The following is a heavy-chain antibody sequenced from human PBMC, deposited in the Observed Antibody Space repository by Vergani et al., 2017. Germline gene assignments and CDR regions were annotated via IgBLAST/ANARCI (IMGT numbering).Heavy chain of an antibody. J-gene: IGHJ4*02. CDR1: GFTFSSYA. D-gene: IGHD1-7*01. CDR2: ISGSGGST. V-gene: IGHV3-23*01. CDR3: AKDGNAVSGGTTY. Sequence: EVQLLESGGGLVQPGGSLRLSCAASGFTFSSYAMSWVRQAPGKGLEWVSAISGSGGSTYYADSVKGRFTISRDNSKNTLYLQMNSLRAEDTAVNYCAKDGNAVSGGTTYGGQGTLVTVSS.